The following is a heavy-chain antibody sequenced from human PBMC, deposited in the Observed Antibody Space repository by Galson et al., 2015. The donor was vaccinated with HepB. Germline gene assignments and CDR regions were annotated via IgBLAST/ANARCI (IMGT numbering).Heavy chain of an antibody. Sequence: SVKVSCKASGGTFSSYAISWVRQAPGQGLEWMGGIIPIFGTANYAQKFQGRVTITADESTSTAYTELSSLRSEDTAVYYCARPPSSPYLDDYWGQGTLVTVSS. CDR2: IIPIFGTA. CDR3: ARPPSSPYLDDY. V-gene: IGHV1-69*13. J-gene: IGHJ4*02. CDR1: GGTFSSYA. D-gene: IGHD2-21*01.